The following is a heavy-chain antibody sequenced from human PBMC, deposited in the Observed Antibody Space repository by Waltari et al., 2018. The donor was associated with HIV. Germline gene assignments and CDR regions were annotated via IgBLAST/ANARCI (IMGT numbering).Heavy chain of an antibody. V-gene: IGHV4-4*02. J-gene: IGHJ5*02. Sequence: QVQLQESGPGLVKPSGTLSLTCAVSGGSISSSNWWSWVRQPPGKGLEWIGEIYHSGSTNYNPSLKSRVTISVDKSKNQFSLKLSSVTAADTAVYYCARWVPRGYDILTGPQGAWFDPWGQGTLVTVSS. CDR3: ARWVPRGYDILTGPQGAWFDP. CDR1: GGSISSSNW. CDR2: IYHSGST. D-gene: IGHD3-9*01.